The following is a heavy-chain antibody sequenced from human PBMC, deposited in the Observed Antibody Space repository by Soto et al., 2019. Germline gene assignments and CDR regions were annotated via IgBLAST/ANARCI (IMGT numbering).Heavy chain of an antibody. D-gene: IGHD1-1*01. J-gene: IGHJ4*02. V-gene: IGHV4-31*03. CDR1: GGSLSSAAYY. CDR3: AREYTYGSNFFDC. CDR2: ISHRGST. Sequence: QVQLQESGPGLVKPSQTLSLTCTVSGGSLSSAAYYWSWIRQHPGKGLEWIGYISHRGSTYYNPSLKSRVIISVDTSKNQCSLSLTSVTAADTAVYYCAREYTYGSNFFDCWGQGALVTVSS.